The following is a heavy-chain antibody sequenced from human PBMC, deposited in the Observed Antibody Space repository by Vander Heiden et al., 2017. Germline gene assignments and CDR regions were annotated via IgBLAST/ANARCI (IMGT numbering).Heavy chain of an antibody. CDR1: GGSISSSRYY. CDR2: IYYSGST. Sequence: QLQLQESGPGLVKPSATLSLTCTVSGGSISSSRYYWGWIRQSPGKGLEWIGTIYYSGSTYYNPSLKSRVTISIDTSRNQFSLNLYSVTAADTAVYYCARHAGVLWFGEPTDYWGQGTLVTVSS. V-gene: IGHV4-39*01. J-gene: IGHJ4*02. CDR3: ARHAGVLWFGEPTDY. D-gene: IGHD3-10*01.